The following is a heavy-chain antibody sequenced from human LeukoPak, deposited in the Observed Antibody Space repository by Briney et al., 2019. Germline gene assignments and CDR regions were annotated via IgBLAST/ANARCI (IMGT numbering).Heavy chain of an antibody. D-gene: IGHD2-15*01. CDR3: ARERGGSQYYFDY. J-gene: IGHJ4*02. Sequence: SETLSLTCTVSGGSISGYYWSWIRQPPGNGLEWLGYIYYSGSTNYNPSLRSRVTISVDTSKNQFSLKLSSVTAADTAVYYCARERGGSQYYFDYWGQGTLVTVSS. V-gene: IGHV4-59*01. CDR2: IYYSGST. CDR1: GGSISGYY.